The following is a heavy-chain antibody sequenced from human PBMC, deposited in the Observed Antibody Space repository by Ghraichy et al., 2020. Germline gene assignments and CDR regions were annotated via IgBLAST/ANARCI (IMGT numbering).Heavy chain of an antibody. D-gene: IGHD3-10*01. Sequence: GGSLRLSCAASGFTFSSYAMSWVRQAPGKGLEWVSAISGSGGSTYYADSVKGRFTISRDNSKNTLYLQMNSLRAEDTAVYYCAKDVWPVYYGSGSYSDGMDVWGQGTTVTVSS. CDR3: AKDVWPVYYGSGSYSDGMDV. J-gene: IGHJ6*02. CDR1: GFTFSSYA. V-gene: IGHV3-23*01. CDR2: ISGSGGST.